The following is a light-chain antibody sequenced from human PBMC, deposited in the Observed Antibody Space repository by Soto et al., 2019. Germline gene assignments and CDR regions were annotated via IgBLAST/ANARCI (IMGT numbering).Light chain of an antibody. CDR3: MQATHFPRT. CDR2: KIS. Sequence: DVVLTQTPLSDPVTLGKPASISCRSSQRFDHSDENVTLKWLQQRQGQPLRLLIYKISKRFSGVSDRFSGSGAGTDFTLKISRVEPEDVGVYYCMQATHFPRTFGQGTKLEIK. V-gene: IGKV2-24*01. J-gene: IGKJ2*01. CDR1: QRFDHSDENVT.